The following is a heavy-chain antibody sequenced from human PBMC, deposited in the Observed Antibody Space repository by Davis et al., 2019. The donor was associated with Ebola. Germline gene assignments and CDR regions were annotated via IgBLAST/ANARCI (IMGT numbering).Heavy chain of an antibody. J-gene: IGHJ3*02. CDR1: GGSISSYY. Sequence: MPSETLSLTCTVSGGSISSYYWSWIRQPPGKGLEWIGYIFYSGSTNYNPPLKSRFTISVDTSKNQFSLKLSSVTAADTAVYYCARPVFGDAFDIWGQGTMVTVSS. D-gene: IGHD2-8*01. CDR2: IFYSGST. V-gene: IGHV4-59*01. CDR3: ARPVFGDAFDI.